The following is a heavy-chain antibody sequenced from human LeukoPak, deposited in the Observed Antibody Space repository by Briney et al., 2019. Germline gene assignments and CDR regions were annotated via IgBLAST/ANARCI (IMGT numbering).Heavy chain of an antibody. CDR3: ARGGGDSGYVQPNFDY. CDR1: GYTFTSYD. V-gene: IGHV1-8*03. D-gene: IGHD5-12*01. CDR2: MNPNSGST. Sequence: ASVKVSCKASGYTFTSYDINWVRQATGQGLEWMGWMNPNSGSTGYAQKFQGRVTITRNTSISTAYMELSSLRSEDTAVYYCARGGGDSGYVQPNFDYWGQGTLVTVSS. J-gene: IGHJ4*02.